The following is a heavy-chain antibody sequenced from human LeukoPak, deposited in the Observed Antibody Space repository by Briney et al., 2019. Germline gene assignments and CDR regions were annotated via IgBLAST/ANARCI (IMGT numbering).Heavy chain of an antibody. J-gene: IGHJ4*02. CDR3: ARPLFGSWSYYNY. Sequence: PSETLSLTCTVSGGSISSSSYYWVWIRQPPGKGLEGIGSIYYSGTTYYNPSLKSRVTISVDTSKNQFSLKLSSVTAADTAVYYCARPLFGSWSYYNYWGQGTLVTVSS. D-gene: IGHD3-10*01. V-gene: IGHV4-39*01. CDR1: GGSISSSSYY. CDR2: IYYSGTT.